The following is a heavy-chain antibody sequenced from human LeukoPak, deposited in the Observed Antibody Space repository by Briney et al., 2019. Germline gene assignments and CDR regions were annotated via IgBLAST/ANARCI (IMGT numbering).Heavy chain of an antibody. V-gene: IGHV3-7*01. Sequence: PGGSLRLSCAASGYTFRCYWMSWVRQAPGKGLEWVANIKQDGSEKYYVDSVKGRFTISRDNAKNSLYLCITGLSAEDTAVHYCARTFGMAGPWGQGTLVTVSS. CDR3: ARTFGMAGP. CDR2: IKQDGSEK. D-gene: IGHD6-19*01. J-gene: IGHJ5*02. CDR1: GYTFRCYW.